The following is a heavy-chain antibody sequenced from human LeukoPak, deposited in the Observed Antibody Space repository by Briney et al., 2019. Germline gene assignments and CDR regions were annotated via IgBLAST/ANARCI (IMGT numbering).Heavy chain of an antibody. V-gene: IGHV3-43*02. Sequence: GGSLRLSCAASGFTFDDYAMHWVRQAPGKGLEWVSLISGDGRSTYYADSVKGRFTISRDNSKNSLYLQMNSLRTEDTALYYCAKVGCSSTSCSGPYYYYGMDVWGQGTTVTV. J-gene: IGHJ6*02. CDR3: AKVGCSSTSCSGPYYYYGMDV. CDR2: ISGDGRST. CDR1: GFTFDDYA. D-gene: IGHD2-2*01.